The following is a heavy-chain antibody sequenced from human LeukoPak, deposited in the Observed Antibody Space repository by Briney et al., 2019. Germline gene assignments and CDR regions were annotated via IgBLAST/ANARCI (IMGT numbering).Heavy chain of an antibody. D-gene: IGHD3-10*01. Sequence: GGSLRLSCAASGFTFSSYGMHWVRQAPGKGLEWVAVIWYDGSNKYYADSVKGRFTISRDNSKNTLYLQMNTLRAGDTAVYYCARFLYYYGSEREDYWGQGTLVTVSS. CDR2: IWYDGSNK. CDR3: ARFLYYYGSEREDY. J-gene: IGHJ4*02. CDR1: GFTFSSYG. V-gene: IGHV3-33*01.